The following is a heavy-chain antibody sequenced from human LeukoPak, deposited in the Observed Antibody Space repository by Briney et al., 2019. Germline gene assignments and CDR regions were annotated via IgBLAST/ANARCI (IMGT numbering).Heavy chain of an antibody. D-gene: IGHD3-3*01. Sequence: GRSLRLSCAASGFTFSSYGMHWVRQAPGKGLEWVAVVSYDGSNKYYADSVKGRFTISRDNAKKSLYLQMKSLRAEDTAVYYCARVDDAYYDFWSGFNYWGPGALVTVSS. CDR3: ARVDDAYYDFWSGFNY. CDR2: VSYDGSNK. CDR1: GFTFSSYG. V-gene: IGHV3-30*03. J-gene: IGHJ4*02.